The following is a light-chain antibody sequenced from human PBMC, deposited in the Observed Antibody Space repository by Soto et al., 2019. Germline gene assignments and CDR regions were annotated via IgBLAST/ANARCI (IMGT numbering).Light chain of an antibody. CDR2: GTT. Sequence: QAVVTQESSLTVSPGGTVTLTCASSTGAVTRSYYPSWFQQKPGQAPRTVIYGTTSKPSWTPARFSGSLLGGKAALTLSGVQPEDEAEYYCLLYYGGVYVFCTGTKVTVL. CDR1: TGAVTRSYY. J-gene: IGLJ1*01. V-gene: IGLV7-43*01. CDR3: LLYYGGVYV.